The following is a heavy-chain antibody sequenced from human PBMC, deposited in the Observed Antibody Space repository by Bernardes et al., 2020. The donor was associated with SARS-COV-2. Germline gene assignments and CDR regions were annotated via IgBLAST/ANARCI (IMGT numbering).Heavy chain of an antibody. D-gene: IGHD1-1*01. CDR1: GFTFSSYT. CDR2: IRSSDSFT. Sequence: GRSLRLSCAASGFTFSSYTMNWVRQAPGKGLEWVSYIRSSDSFTYYADSVKGRFTISRDNAKNSLFLQMNSLRAEDTAVYYCARAPANAGYSDYWGQGTLVTVSS. CDR3: ARAPANAGYSDY. J-gene: IGHJ4*02. V-gene: IGHV3-48*01.